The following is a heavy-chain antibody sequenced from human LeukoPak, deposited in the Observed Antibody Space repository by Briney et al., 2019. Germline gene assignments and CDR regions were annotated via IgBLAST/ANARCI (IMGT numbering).Heavy chain of an antibody. J-gene: IGHJ3*02. CDR1: GFTFSSYS. CDR3: ARDLLKYCGGDCYPGAFDI. V-gene: IGHV3-21*01. CDR2: ISSSSSYI. Sequence: GGSLRLSCAASGFTFSSYSMNWVRQAPGKGLERVASISSSSSYIYYADSVKGRFTISRDNAKNSLYLQMNSLRAEDTAVYYCARDLLKYCGGDCYPGAFDIWGQGTMVTVSS. D-gene: IGHD2-21*02.